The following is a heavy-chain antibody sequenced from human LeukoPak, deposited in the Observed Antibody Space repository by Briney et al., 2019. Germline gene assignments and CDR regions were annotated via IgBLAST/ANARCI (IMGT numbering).Heavy chain of an antibody. CDR2: ISGSGGST. CDR1: GFTVSSNY. D-gene: IGHD1-26*01. Sequence: GGSLRLSCAASGFTVSSNYMSWVRQAPGKGLEWVSAISGSGGSTYYADSVKGRFTISRDNSKNTLYLQMNSLRAEDTAVYYCAKDGQWELLLEFDYWGQGTLVTVSS. J-gene: IGHJ4*02. CDR3: AKDGQWELLLEFDY. V-gene: IGHV3-23*01.